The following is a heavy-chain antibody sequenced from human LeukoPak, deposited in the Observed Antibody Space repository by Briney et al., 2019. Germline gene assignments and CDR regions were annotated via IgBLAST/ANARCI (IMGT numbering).Heavy chain of an antibody. Sequence: GGSLRLSCAASGFTFSSYAMHWVRQAPGKGLEWVAVVSYDGSKKYYADSVKGRFTISRDNSENTLYLQMNSLRAEDTAVYYCAREIYLASGSYFDYWGQGTLVTVSS. CDR2: VSYDGSKK. J-gene: IGHJ4*02. V-gene: IGHV3-30-3*01. CDR3: AREIYLASGSYFDY. D-gene: IGHD3-10*01. CDR1: GFTFSSYA.